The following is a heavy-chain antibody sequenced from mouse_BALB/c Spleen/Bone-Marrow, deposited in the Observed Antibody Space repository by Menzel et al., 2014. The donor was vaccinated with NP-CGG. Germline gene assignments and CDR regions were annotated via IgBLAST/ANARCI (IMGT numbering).Heavy chain of an antibody. CDR1: GFTFSSYY. J-gene: IGHJ4*01. CDR3: ARQNRYDGTEVRYYAMDY. CDR2: INSNGGST. V-gene: IGHV5-6-2*01. D-gene: IGHD2-14*01. Sequence: EVKLMESGGGLVKLGGSLKFSCAASGFTFSSYYMSWVRPTPEKRLELVAAINSNGGSTYYSDTVKGRFTISRDNAKNTLNLQMSSLRSEDTALYYCARQNRYDGTEVRYYAMDYWGQGTSVTVSS.